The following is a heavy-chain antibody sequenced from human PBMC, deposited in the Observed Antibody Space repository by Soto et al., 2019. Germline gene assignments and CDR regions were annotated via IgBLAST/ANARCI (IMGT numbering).Heavy chain of an antibody. CDR2: MNPNSGNT. CDR1: GYTFTSYD. D-gene: IGHD5-12*01. Sequence: QVQLVQSGAEVKKPGASVKVSCKASGYTFTSYDINWVRQATGQGLEWMGWMNPNSGNTGYAQKFQGRVTMTWNTSITTAYMELSSLRSEDTAVYYFARAYSGYDLVDYWGQGTLVTVSS. J-gene: IGHJ4*02. CDR3: ARAYSGYDLVDY. V-gene: IGHV1-8*01.